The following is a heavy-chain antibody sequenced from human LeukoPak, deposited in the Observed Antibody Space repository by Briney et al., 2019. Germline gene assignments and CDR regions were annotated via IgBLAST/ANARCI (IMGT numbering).Heavy chain of an antibody. J-gene: IGHJ6*02. CDR3: ARDISGGYDGLDV. CDR2: ISNDGSNK. Sequence: GGSLRLSCAASGFTFSSYGMHWVRQAPGKGLEWVAVISNDGSNKHYGDSVKGRFTISRDNSKNTLYLQMDSLRGEDTAVYYCARDISGGYDGLDVWGQGTTVTVSS. D-gene: IGHD3-22*01. CDR1: GFTFSSYG. V-gene: IGHV3-30*03.